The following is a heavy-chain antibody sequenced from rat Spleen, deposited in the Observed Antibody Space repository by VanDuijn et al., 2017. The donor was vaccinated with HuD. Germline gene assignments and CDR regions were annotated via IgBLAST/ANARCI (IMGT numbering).Heavy chain of an antibody. V-gene: IGHV5-25*01. CDR2: ISPSGGST. CDR1: GFTFSNYD. CDR3: ARRGVPGYYVMDA. Sequence: EVQLVESGGGLVQPGRSLKLSCAASGFTFSNYDMAWVRQAPTKGLEWVASISPSGGSTYYRDSVKGRFTVSRDNAKSTLYLQMDSLRSEDTATYYCARRGVPGYYVMDAWGQGASVTVSS. D-gene: IGHD1-4*01. J-gene: IGHJ4*01.